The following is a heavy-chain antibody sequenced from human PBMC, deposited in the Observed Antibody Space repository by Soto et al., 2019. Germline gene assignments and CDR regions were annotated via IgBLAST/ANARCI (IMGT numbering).Heavy chain of an antibody. CDR1: GFTFSNAW. V-gene: IGHV3-15*07. J-gene: IGHJ4*02. CDR2: IKSKTDGGTT. CDR3: TTDPEGYNWNDVVDY. Sequence: GGSLRLSCAASGFTFSNAWMNWVRQAPGKGLEWVGRIKSKTDGGTTDYAAPVKGRFTISRDDSKNTLYLQMNSLKTEDTAVYYCTTDPEGYNWNDVVDYWGQGTLVTVSS. D-gene: IGHD1-20*01.